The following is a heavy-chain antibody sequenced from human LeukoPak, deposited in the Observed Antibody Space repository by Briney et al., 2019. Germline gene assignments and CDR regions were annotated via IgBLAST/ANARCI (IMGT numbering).Heavy chain of an antibody. CDR2: ITGSGGST. Sequence: PGGSLRLSCAASGFTFSSYAMSWVRQAPGKGLEWVSAITGSGGSTYYADSVKGRFTISRDNSKNTLYLQMNSLRAEDTAVYYCARESSDIDYYYYYMDVWGKGTTVTVSS. CDR1: GFTFSSYA. J-gene: IGHJ6*03. V-gene: IGHV3-23*01. CDR3: ARESSDIDYYYYYMDV. D-gene: IGHD2-15*01.